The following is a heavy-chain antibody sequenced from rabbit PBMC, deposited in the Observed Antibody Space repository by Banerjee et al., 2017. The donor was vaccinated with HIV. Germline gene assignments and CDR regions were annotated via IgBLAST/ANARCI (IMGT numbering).Heavy chain of an antibody. CDR3: ARVDSSDATYFNL. V-gene: IGHV1S45*01. CDR1: GIDFSSYSY. D-gene: IGHD4-1*01. J-gene: IGHJ4*01. Sequence: QQQLEESGGGLVKPGGTLTLTCKASGIDFSSYSYMCWVRQAPGKGLEWIACIYAGSSGSTYYASWAKGRFTISKTSSTTVTLQMTSLTAADTATYFCARVDSSDATYFNLWGPGTLVTVS. CDR2: IYAGSSGST.